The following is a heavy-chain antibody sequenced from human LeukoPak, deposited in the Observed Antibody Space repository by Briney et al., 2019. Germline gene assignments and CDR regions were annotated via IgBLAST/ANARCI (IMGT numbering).Heavy chain of an antibody. CDR3: TRDTGCPGGACYSFYDY. J-gene: IGHJ4*02. V-gene: IGHV3-7*01. CDR2: IKQDGTEK. Sequence: GGSLRLSCAASGFTFSNYWMTWVRQAPGKGLEWVANIKQDGTEKYYVDSVKGRFTISRDNAENSLYLQMNSLRAEDTAVYYCTRDTGCPGGACYSFYDYWGQGTLVTVSS. CDR1: GFTFSNYW. D-gene: IGHD2-8*02.